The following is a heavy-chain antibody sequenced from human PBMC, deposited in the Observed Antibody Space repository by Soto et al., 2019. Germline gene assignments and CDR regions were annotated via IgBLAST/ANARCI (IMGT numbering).Heavy chain of an antibody. Sequence: SETLSLTCTVSGGSISSYYWSWIRQPPRKGLEWIGYIYYSGSTNYNPSLKSRVTISVDTSKNQFSLKLSSVTAADTAVYYCARVSNSYGYNYYYYGMDVWGQGTTVTVSS. CDR3: ARVSNSYGYNYYYYGMDV. CDR2: IYYSGST. J-gene: IGHJ6*02. CDR1: GGSISSYY. D-gene: IGHD5-18*01. V-gene: IGHV4-59*01.